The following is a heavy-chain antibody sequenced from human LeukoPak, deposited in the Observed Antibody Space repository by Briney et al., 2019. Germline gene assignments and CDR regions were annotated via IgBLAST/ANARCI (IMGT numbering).Heavy chain of an antibody. CDR1: GVSITNYY. Sequence: SETLSLTCTVSGVSITNYYWSWIRQPPGKGLEWIGYVYYSGSTNYNPSLKSRVTISVVTSKNQFSLKLSSVTAADTAVYYCAATMVRGVHTHFDYWGQGTLVTVSS. CDR2: VYYSGST. CDR3: AATMVRGVHTHFDY. J-gene: IGHJ4*02. V-gene: IGHV4-59*08. D-gene: IGHD3-10*01.